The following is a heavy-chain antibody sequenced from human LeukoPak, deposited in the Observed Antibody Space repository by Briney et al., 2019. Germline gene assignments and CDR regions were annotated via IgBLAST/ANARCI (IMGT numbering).Heavy chain of an antibody. V-gene: IGHV1-69*05. J-gene: IGHJ4*02. CDR2: IIPIFGTA. D-gene: IGHD5-24*01. CDR3: ARGPRDGYNSVY. Sequence: SVKVSCKASGGTFSSYAISWVRQAPGQGLEWMGGIIPIFGTANYAQKFQGRVTITTDESTSTAYMELSSLRSEDTAVYYCARGPRDGYNSVYWGQGTLVTVSS. CDR1: GGTFSSYA.